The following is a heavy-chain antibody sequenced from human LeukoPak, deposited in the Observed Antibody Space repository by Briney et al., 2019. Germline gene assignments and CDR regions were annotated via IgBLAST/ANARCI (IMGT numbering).Heavy chain of an antibody. CDR1: GFTFSSYG. Sequence: PGGSLRLSCAASGFTFSSYGMHWVRQAPGKGLEWVAFIRYDGSNKYYADSVKGRFTISRDNSKNTLYLQMNSLRAEDTAVYYCAKVGEYYYDSSGYSSLDYWGQGTLVTVSS. V-gene: IGHV3-30*02. D-gene: IGHD3-22*01. CDR2: IRYDGSNK. J-gene: IGHJ4*02. CDR3: AKVGEYYYDSSGYSSLDY.